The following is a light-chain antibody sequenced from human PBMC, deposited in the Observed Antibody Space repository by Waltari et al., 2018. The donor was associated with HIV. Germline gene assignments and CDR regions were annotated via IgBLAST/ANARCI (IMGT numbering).Light chain of an antibody. CDR1: TSAVTNGHY. CDR2: NTS. Sequence: HALVPQEPSLTVSPGGTVTLTCGSSTSAVTNGHYLNWFQQKPGHAPRTLMDNTSNTHSWPPARFSGSLLGGRAALTLAGAQPEDEAEYYCLLSYSGTVVFGGGTKLTVL. V-gene: IGLV7-46*01. J-gene: IGLJ2*01. CDR3: LLSYSGTVV.